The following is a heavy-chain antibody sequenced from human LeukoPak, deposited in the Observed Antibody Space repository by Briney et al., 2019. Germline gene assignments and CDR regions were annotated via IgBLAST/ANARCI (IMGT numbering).Heavy chain of an antibody. CDR2: IYHSGST. CDR3: ARHGGGDYTYYFDY. J-gene: IGHJ4*02. CDR1: GYSISSGYY. V-gene: IGHV4-38-2*02. Sequence: PSETLSLTCTVSGYSISSGYYWGWIRQPPGKGLEWIGSIYHSGSTYYNPSLKSRVTISVDTSKNQFSLKLSSVTAADTAVYYCARHGGGDYTYYFDYWGQGTLVTVSS. D-gene: IGHD2-21*01.